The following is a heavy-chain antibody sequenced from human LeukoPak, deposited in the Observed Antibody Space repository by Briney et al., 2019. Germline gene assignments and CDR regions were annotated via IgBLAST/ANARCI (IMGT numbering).Heavy chain of an antibody. CDR2: ISSSSSNI. D-gene: IGHD2-21*02. Sequence: PGGSLRLSCAASGFTISSYSMNWVRQAPGKGLEWVSSISSSSSNIYYADSVKGRFTISRDNAKNSLYLQMNSLRAEDTAVYYCARDADNCGGDCYPRFDYWGQGTLVTVSS. CDR1: GFTISSYS. J-gene: IGHJ4*02. V-gene: IGHV3-21*01. CDR3: ARDADNCGGDCYPRFDY.